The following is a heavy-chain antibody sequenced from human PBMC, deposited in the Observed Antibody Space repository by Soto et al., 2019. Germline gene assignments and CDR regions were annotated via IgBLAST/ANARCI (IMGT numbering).Heavy chain of an antibody. CDR1: GYTFTSYG. D-gene: IGHD3-16*02. Sequence: ASLKVSGNASGYTFTSYGISWVRQAPGQGLEWMGFISDYNGNTNYAQKIQGRVTMTKDTSTSTAYMERRSLRSDDTAVYYCARTVSANTYYDYVWGSYRTYFDXWGQGTLFTVSX. CDR2: ISDYNGNT. V-gene: IGHV1-18*04. CDR3: ARTVSANTYYDYVWGSYRTYFDX. J-gene: IGHJ4*02.